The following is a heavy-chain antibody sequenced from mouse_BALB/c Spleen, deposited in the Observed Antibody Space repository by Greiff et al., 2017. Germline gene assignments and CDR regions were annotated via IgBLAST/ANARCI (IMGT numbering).Heavy chain of an antibody. CDR2: ISSGGSYT. V-gene: IGHV5-6*01. J-gene: IGHJ2*01. D-gene: IGHD4-1*01. CDR3: ARHKRTELGGYYFDY. CDR1: GFTFSSYG. Sequence: EVKVVESGGDLVKPGGSLKLSCAASGFTFSSYGMSWVRQTPDKRLEWVATISSGGSYTYYPDSVKGRFTISRDNAKNTLYLQMSSLKSEDTAMYYCARHKRTELGGYYFDYWGQGTTLTVSS.